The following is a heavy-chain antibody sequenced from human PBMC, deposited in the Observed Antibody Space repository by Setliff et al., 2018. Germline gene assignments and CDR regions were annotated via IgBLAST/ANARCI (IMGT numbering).Heavy chain of an antibody. CDR3: ARHTIAMSTIISYFDY. D-gene: IGHD3-10*01. V-gene: IGHV4-39*01. CDR1: GGSINRDY. Sequence: PSETLSLTCSVSGGSINRDYWGWIRQPPGKGLEWIGTLSYNGNAYYTPSLKSRVTISIDTSKNQFSLKLSSVTAADTAVYYCARHTIAMSTIISYFDYWGQGTLVTVSS. J-gene: IGHJ4*02. CDR2: LSYNGNA.